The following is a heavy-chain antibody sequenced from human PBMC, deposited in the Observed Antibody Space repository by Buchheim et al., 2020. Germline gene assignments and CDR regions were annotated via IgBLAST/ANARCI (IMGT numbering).Heavy chain of an antibody. CDR2: IWYDGSNK. V-gene: IGHV3-33*06. D-gene: IGHD2-21*02. CDR3: AKSYCGSDCHFEY. CDR1: GFTFSSYG. J-gene: IGHJ4*02. Sequence: QVQLVESGGGVVQPGRSLRLSCAASGFTFSSYGMHWVRQAPGKGLEWVAVIWYDGSNKYYADSVKGRFTISRDNSRNTVYMHMNSLRTEDTAVYYCAKSYCGSDCHFEYWGQGTL.